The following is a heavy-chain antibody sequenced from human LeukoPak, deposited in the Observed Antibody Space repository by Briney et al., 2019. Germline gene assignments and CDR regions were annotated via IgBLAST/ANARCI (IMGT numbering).Heavy chain of an antibody. V-gene: IGHV7-4-1*02. CDR1: GYTFTSYA. J-gene: IGHJ4*02. CDR3: ARVGLPEISSSWYNY. CDR2: INTNTGNP. D-gene: IGHD6-13*01. Sequence: ASVKVSCKASGYTFTSYAMNWVRQAPGQGLEWMGWINTNTGNPTYAQGFTGRFVFSLDTSVSTAYLQISSLKAEDTAVYHCARVGLPEISSSWYNYWGQGTLVTVSS.